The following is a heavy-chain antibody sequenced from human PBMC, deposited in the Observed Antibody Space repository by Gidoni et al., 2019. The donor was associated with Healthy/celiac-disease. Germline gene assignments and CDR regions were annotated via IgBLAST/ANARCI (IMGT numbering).Heavy chain of an antibody. V-gene: IGHV1-2*02. J-gene: IGHJ6*04. CDR2: INPNIGGT. CDR3: AIFATGSGGMWARYYYYYGMDV. CDR1: GYTFTGSN. Sequence: QVQLVQSGAEVRKPAASVKVSCKASGYTFTGSNMPWVRQAPGQGLELMGWINPNIGGTNYAQKFQGRVTMTRDTSISTAYMELSRLRSDDTAVYYCAIFATGSGGMWARYYYYYGMDVWGKGTTVTVSS. D-gene: IGHD3-10*01.